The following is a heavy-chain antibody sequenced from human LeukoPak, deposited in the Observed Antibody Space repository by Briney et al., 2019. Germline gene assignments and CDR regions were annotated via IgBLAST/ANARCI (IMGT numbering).Heavy chain of an antibody. V-gene: IGHV4-34*01. J-gene: IGHJ3*02. CDR3: ARARVPAAHDAFDI. CDR1: GGSFSGYY. CDR2: INHSGST. Sequence: SETLSLTCAVYGGSFSGYYWSWIRQPPGKGLEWIGEINHSGSTNYNPSLKSRVTISVDTSKNQFSLKLSSVTAADTAVYYRARARVPAAHDAFDIWGQGTMVTVSS. D-gene: IGHD2-2*01.